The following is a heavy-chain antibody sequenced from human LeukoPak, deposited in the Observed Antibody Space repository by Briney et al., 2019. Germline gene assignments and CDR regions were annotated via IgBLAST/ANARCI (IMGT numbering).Heavy chain of an antibody. Sequence: ASVTVSCKASGYTFTSYSISSVRQAPGQGREGMGGISASNGKTKYAQKLQGRVTMTTDTSTRTAYMALRSLRSDDTAVHYCPRDLEEYCSSTSCYAGPDAFDIWGQRTMVTVSS. CDR1: GYTFTSYS. CDR3: PRDLEEYCSSTSCYAGPDAFDI. V-gene: IGHV1-18*04. J-gene: IGHJ3*02. D-gene: IGHD2-2*01. CDR2: ISASNGKT.